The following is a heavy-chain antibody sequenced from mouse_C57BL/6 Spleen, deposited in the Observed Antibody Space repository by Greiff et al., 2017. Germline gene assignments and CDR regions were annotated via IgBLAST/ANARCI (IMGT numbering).Heavy chain of an antibody. CDR2: IDPSDSST. Sequence: VQLQQPGAELVKPGASVKLSCKASGYTFTSYWMQWVKQRPGQGLEWIGNIDPSDSSTNYNQKFKGKATLTVDKSSSTAYMQLSSLTSEDSAVYYCARSHNSSPFADWGQGTRVTVSA. CDR1: GYTFTSYW. CDR3: ARSHNSSPFAD. J-gene: IGHJ3*01. D-gene: IGHD1-1*01. V-gene: IGHV1-50*01.